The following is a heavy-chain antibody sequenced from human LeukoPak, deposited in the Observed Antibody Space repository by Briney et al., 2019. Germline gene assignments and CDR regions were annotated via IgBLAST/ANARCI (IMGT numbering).Heavy chain of an antibody. CDR3: ARWDDSTWAFGN. CDR1: GVSISSYS. J-gene: IGHJ4*02. CDR2: ISHSGTT. D-gene: IGHD2-2*01. Sequence: PSETLSLTCIVSGVSISSYSWNWIRQSPGKGLEWVGYISHSGTTSYNSYLRSRVTISVDTSKNHLSLKLTSVTAADTAVYCCARWDDSTWAFGNWGPGTLVTVSS. V-gene: IGHV4-59*08.